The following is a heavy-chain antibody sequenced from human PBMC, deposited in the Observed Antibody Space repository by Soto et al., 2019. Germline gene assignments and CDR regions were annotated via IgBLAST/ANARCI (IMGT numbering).Heavy chain of an antibody. CDR3: ATGYSYGQRSAYYYGMDV. J-gene: IGHJ6*02. CDR2: ISGNGIST. D-gene: IGHD5-18*01. Sequence: GGSLRLSCAASGFTFNNYAMSWVRQAPGKGLEWVSAISGNGISTYYADSVRGRFTISRDNSKNTLYLQMNSLRAEDTAVYYCATGYSYGQRSAYYYGMDVWGQGTTVTVSS. CDR1: GFTFNNYA. V-gene: IGHV3-23*01.